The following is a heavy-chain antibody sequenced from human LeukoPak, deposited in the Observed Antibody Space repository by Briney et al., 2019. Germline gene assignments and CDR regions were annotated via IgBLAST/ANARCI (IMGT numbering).Heavy chain of an antibody. CDR1: GFTFSSHG. D-gene: IGHD6-6*01. J-gene: IGHJ4*02. CDR3: AILGAARLWVFDY. V-gene: IGHV3-30*03. Sequence: GGSLRLSCAASGFTFSSHGMHWVRQAPGKGLEWVAVISYDGSNKYYADSVKGRFTISRDNSKNTLYLQMNSLRAEDTAVYYCAILGAARLWVFDYWGQGTLVTVSS. CDR2: ISYDGSNK.